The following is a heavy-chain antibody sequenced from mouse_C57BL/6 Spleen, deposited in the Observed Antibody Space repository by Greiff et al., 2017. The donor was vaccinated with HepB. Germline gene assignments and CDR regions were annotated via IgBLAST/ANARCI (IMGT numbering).Heavy chain of an antibody. D-gene: IGHD2-5*01. Sequence: QVQLQQSGAELVKPGASVKLSCKASGYTFTSYWMQWVKQRPGQGLEWIGEIDPSDSYTNYNQKFKGKATLTVDTSSSTAYMQLSSLTSEDSAVYYCARYYYSNYGFAYWGQGTLVTVSA. CDR1: GYTFTSYW. CDR3: ARYYYSNYGFAY. J-gene: IGHJ3*01. CDR2: IDPSDSYT. V-gene: IGHV1-50*01.